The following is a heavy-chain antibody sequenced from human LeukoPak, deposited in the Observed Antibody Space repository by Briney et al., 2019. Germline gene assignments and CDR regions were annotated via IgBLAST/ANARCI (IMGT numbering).Heavy chain of an antibody. CDR3: ARSSGYYPPFDY. J-gene: IGHJ4*02. CDR2: INHSGST. CDR1: GGSFSGYY. D-gene: IGHD3-22*01. Sequence: SETLSPTCAVYGGSFSGYYWSWIRQPPGKGLEWIGEINHSGSTNYNPSLKSRVTISVDTSKNQFSLKLSSVTAADTAVYYCARSSGYYPPFDYWGQGTLVTVSS. V-gene: IGHV4-34*01.